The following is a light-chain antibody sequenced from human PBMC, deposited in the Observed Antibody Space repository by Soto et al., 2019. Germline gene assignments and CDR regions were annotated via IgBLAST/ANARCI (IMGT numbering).Light chain of an antibody. CDR2: DVT. V-gene: IGLV2-14*03. J-gene: IGLJ2*01. Sequence: QSVLTQPASVSGSPGQSITISCTGTSSDVGGYNYVSWYQHYPGKAPNLIIYDVTDRPSGVSSRFSGSKSGNTASLTISGLQAEDEADYFCSSYTSTTTPVLFGGGTKLTVL. CDR3: SSYTSTTTPVL. CDR1: SSDVGGYNY.